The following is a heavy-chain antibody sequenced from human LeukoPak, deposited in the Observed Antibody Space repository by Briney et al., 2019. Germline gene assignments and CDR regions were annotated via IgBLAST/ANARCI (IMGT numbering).Heavy chain of an antibody. CDR3: ARTPQNSYYYYNMDV. D-gene: IGHD1-7*01. Sequence: ASVKVSCKASGGTFSTYAITWVRQAPGQGLEWMGGIIPIFGTANYAQKFQDRVTITTDASTSTVYMELTSLRSEDTAVYYCARTPQNSYYYYNMDVWGKGTTVTVAS. V-gene: IGHV1-69*05. J-gene: IGHJ6*03. CDR2: IIPIFGTA. CDR1: GGTFSTYA.